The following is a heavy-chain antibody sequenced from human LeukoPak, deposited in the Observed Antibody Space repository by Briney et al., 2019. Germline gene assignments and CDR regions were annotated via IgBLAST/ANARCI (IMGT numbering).Heavy chain of an antibody. CDR2: IKQDGSEK. CDR1: GFAFSSYW. J-gene: IGHJ6*03. V-gene: IGHV3-7*01. Sequence: GGSLRLSCAASGFAFSSYWMSWVRQAPGKGLEWVANIKQDGSEKYYVDSVKGRFTISRDNAKNSLYLQMNSLRAEDTAVYYCAVDIVVVVAAWGYMDVWGEGTTVTVSS. D-gene: IGHD2-15*01. CDR3: AVDIVVVVAAWGYMDV.